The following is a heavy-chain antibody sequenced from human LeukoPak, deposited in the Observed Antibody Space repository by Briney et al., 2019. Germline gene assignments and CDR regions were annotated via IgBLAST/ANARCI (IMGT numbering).Heavy chain of an antibody. Sequence: PGGSLRLSCVASGFTFGRHFMSWVRQAPGGGLEGVANVNPDGSIKFHADSVKGRFSISRDNARNSVYLQMNSLRGEDTAVYYCARAVDVADYWGQGTLVAVSS. CDR2: VNPDGSIK. V-gene: IGHV3-7*01. CDR3: ARAVDVADY. D-gene: IGHD3-16*01. J-gene: IGHJ4*02. CDR1: GFTFGRHF.